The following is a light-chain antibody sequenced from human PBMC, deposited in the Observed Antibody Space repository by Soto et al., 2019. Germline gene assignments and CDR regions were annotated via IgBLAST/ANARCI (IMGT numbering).Light chain of an antibody. V-gene: IGLV2-14*01. CDR1: SSDVGGYNY. CDR3: SSYTDNNTLV. J-gene: IGLJ3*02. CDR2: DVS. Sequence: QSALTQPASVSGSPGQSITISCTGTSSDVGGYNYVSWYQLNPGKAPKLMVFDVSDRPSGVSCRFSGSKSGNTASLTISGLQAEDEAYYYCSSYTDNNTLVFGGGTKVTVL.